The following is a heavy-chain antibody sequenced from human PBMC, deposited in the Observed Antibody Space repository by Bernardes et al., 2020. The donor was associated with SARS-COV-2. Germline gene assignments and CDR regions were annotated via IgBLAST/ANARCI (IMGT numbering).Heavy chain of an antibody. CDR1: GSTFNT. Sequence: ASMKVSCKASGSTFNTMHWVRQAPGQGLEWMGIIYPGDDITTYAQKFRGRVTVTRDTSTNTVYMELSSLRSEDTAVYYCARQHRSSWLFDYWGQGTLVTVSS. CDR3: ARQHRSSWLFDY. V-gene: IGHV1-46*02. D-gene: IGHD6-13*01. J-gene: IGHJ4*02. CDR2: IYPGDDIT.